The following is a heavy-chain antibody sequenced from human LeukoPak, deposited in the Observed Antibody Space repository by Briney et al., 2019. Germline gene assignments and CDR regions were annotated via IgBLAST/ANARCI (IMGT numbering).Heavy chain of an antibody. V-gene: IGHV4-38-2*01. D-gene: IGHD1-26*01. CDR3: ARQWELRLEFDY. J-gene: IGHJ4*02. Sequence: SETLSLTCAVSGYSISSGYYWGWIRQPPGKGPEWIGSIYHSGSTYYNPSLKSRVTISVDTSKNQFSLMLSSVTAADTAVYYCARQWELRLEFDYWGQGTLVTVSP. CDR1: GYSISSGYY. CDR2: IYHSGST.